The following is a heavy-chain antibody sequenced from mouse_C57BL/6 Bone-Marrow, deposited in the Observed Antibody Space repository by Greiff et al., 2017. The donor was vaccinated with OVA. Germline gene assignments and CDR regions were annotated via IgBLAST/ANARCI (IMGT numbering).Heavy chain of an antibody. CDR2: IWSGGST. CDR1: GFSLTSYG. J-gene: IGHJ1*03. D-gene: IGHD2-1*01. CDR3: ARRSLLCPVDFEG. Sequence: QVQLQQSGPGLVQPSQSLSISCAASGFSLTSYGVHWVRQSPGTGLEWLGVIWSGGSTDYYAAFISRLSISTDNSNSQVFFKKISLQDDDSAIYYSARRSLLCPVDFEGWGTGTTVTVSS. V-gene: IGHV2-2*01.